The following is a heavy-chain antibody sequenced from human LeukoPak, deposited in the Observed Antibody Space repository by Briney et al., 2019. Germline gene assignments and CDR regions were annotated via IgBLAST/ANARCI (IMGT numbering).Heavy chain of an antibody. CDR1: GGSISSSY. V-gene: IGHV4-4*07. J-gene: IGHJ4*02. D-gene: IGHD5-18*01. Sequence: SETLSLTCTVSGGSISSSYWSWIRQPAGKGLEWIGHIYIFGITNYIPSLKSRVTMSLDTSKNQFPLKLSSVTAADTAVYYCARAGGYGLIDYWGQGTMVTVSS. CDR2: IYIFGIT. CDR3: ARAGGYGLIDY.